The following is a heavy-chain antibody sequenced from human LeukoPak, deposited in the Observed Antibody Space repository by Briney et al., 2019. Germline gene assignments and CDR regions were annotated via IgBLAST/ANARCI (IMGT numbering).Heavy chain of an antibody. CDR3: ARMWIQLWLTWYYFDY. J-gene: IGHJ4*02. D-gene: IGHD5-18*01. V-gene: IGHV4-34*01. Sequence: KPSETLSLTCAVYGGSFSGYYWSWIRQPPGKGLEWIGEINHSGSTNYNPSLKSRVTISVDTSKNQFSLKLSSVTAADTAVYYCARMWIQLWLTWYYFDYWGQGTLVTVSS. CDR2: INHSGST. CDR1: GGSFSGYY.